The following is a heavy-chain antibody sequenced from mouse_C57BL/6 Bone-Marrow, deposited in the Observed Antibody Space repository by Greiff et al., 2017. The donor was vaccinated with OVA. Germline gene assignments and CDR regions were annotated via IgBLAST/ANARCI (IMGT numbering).Heavy chain of an antibody. J-gene: IGHJ2*01. CDR3: ATTLYYFDY. CDR1: GYTFTGYG. CDR2: IYPRSGNT. Sequence: QVQLQQSGAELTRPGASVKLSCKASGYTFTGYGISWVKQRTGQGLEWIGEIYPRSGNTYYNEKFKGKATLTADKSSSTAYMELRSLTSEDSAVYFCATTLYYFDYWGQGTTLTASS. V-gene: IGHV1-81*01. D-gene: IGHD6-1*01.